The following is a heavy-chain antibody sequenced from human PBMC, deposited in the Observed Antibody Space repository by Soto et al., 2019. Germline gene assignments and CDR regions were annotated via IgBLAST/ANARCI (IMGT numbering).Heavy chain of an antibody. D-gene: IGHD5-12*01. CDR2: MSPKSGNT. Sequence: QVQLEQSGTEVKKPGASVKISCKASGYTFIHNDINWVRQASGQGLEWMGWMSPKSGNTGSAQKFQGRVTMTSDTSIPTAYMELTGLTPGDTAIYYCARMYGGSTLDIWGQGSLVVVSS. CDR3: ARMYGGSTLDI. J-gene: IGHJ4*02. CDR1: GYTFIHND. V-gene: IGHV1-8*01.